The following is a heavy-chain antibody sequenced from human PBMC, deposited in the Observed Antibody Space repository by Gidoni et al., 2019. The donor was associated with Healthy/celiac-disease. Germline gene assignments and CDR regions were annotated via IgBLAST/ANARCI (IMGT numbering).Heavy chain of an antibody. CDR2: ISYDGSNK. V-gene: IGHV3-30-3*01. CDR3: ARGRRTYYDILSPEGAFDI. J-gene: IGHJ3*02. Sequence: QVQLVESGGGVVQPGRSLRLSCAASGVTFSSYAMHWVRQAPGQGLEWVAVISYDGSNKSYADSVKGRFTISRDNSKNTLYLQMNSLRAEDTAVYYCARGRRTYYDILSPEGAFDIWGQGTMVTVSS. CDR1: GVTFSSYA. D-gene: IGHD3-9*01.